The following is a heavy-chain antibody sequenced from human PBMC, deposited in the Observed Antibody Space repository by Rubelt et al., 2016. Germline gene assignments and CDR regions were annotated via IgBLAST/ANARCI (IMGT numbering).Heavy chain of an antibody. D-gene: IGHD6-13*01. J-gene: IGHJ2*01. CDR3: ARQTAAPVRSWYFDL. Sequence: KGSGYSFTSYWIGWVRQMPGKGLEWMGIIYPGDSDTRYSPSFQGQVTISADKSISTAYLQWSSLKASDTAMYYCARQTAAPVRSWYFDLWGRGTLVTVSS. V-gene: IGHV5-51*01. CDR1: GYSFTSYW. CDR2: IYPGDSDT.